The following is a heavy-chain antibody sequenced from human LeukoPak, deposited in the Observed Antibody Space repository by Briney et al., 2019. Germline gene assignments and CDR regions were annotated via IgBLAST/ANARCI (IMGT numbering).Heavy chain of an antibody. Sequence: GGSLRLSCVASGFTVSSNYMSWVRQAPGKGLEWVSVIYSAGNTYYADSVKGRFTISRHNSKNTLYLQMNSLRVEDTAVYYCARGGTPGYSSGRIDYWGQGTLVTVSS. CDR2: IYSAGNT. V-gene: IGHV3-53*04. J-gene: IGHJ4*02. CDR3: ARGGTPGYSSGRIDY. CDR1: GFTVSSNY. D-gene: IGHD6-19*01.